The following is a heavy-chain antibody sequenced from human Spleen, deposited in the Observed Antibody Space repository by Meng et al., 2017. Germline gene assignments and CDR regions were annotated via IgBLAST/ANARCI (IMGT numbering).Heavy chain of an antibody. CDR3: ARGPTTMAHDFDY. Sequence: QVPLQRWVARLLRSAGALPLPSAVYGGSFSDYYWSWIRQPPGKGLEWIGEINHSGSTNYNPSLESRATISVDTSQNNLSLKLSSVTAADSAVYYCARGPTTMAHDFDYWGQGTLVTVSS. D-gene: IGHD4-11*01. CDR1: GGSFSDYY. J-gene: IGHJ4*02. CDR2: INHSGST. V-gene: IGHV4-34*01.